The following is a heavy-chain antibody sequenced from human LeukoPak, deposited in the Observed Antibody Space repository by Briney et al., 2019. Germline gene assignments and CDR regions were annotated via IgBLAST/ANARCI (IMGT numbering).Heavy chain of an antibody. CDR2: INGGGVNT. D-gene: IGHD4-11*01. V-gene: IGHV3-23*01. J-gene: IGHJ4*02. Sequence: GWSLRLSCAASGFTFSSYAMSWVRQAPGKGLEWVSTINGGGVNTHYADSVVGRFTISRDNSKSTLFLQMNSLRDEDTAVYYCAKDLYSNYGPADYWGQGTLVTVSS. CDR3: AKDLYSNYGPADY. CDR1: GFTFSSYA.